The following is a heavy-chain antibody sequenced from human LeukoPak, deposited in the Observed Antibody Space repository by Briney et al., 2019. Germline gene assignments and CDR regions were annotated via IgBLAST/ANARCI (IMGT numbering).Heavy chain of an antibody. Sequence: SETLSLACTVSSGSISSTSYYWGWIRQPPGMGLEWIGSMYYSGSTYYNPSLKSRVTISVDTSKSQFSLKLSSVTAADTAVYYCAREMRSPRGGFDYWDQGTLVTVSS. CDR2: MYYSGST. J-gene: IGHJ4*02. CDR3: AREMRSPRGGFDY. V-gene: IGHV4-39*07. D-gene: IGHD3-10*01. CDR1: SGSISSTSYY.